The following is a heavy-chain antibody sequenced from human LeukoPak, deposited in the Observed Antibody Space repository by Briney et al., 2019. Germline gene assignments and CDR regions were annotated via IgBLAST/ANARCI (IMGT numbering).Heavy chain of an antibody. CDR3: ARGVWYYDSSGFPHWFDP. Sequence: PGRSLRLSCAASGFTFSSYGMHWVRQAPGKGLEWVAVIWYDGSNKYYADSVKGRFIISRDNSKNTLYLQMNSLRAEDTAVYYCARGVWYYDSSGFPHWFDPWGQGTLVTVSS. CDR1: GFTFSSYG. CDR2: IWYDGSNK. D-gene: IGHD3-22*01. J-gene: IGHJ5*02. V-gene: IGHV3-33*01.